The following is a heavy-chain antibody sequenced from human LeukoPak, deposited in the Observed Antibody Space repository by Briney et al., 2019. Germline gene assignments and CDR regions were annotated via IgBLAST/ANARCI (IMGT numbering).Heavy chain of an antibody. CDR1: GYTFTGYY. J-gene: IGHJ5*02. CDR3: ARSIAAAANWFDP. D-gene: IGHD6-13*01. Sequence: GASVKVSCKASGYTFTGYYMHWVRQAPGQGLEWMGWINPNSGGTNYAQKFQGRVTKTRDTSISTAYMELSRLRSDDTAVYYCARSIAAAANWFDPWGQGTLVTVSS. V-gene: IGHV1-2*02. CDR2: INPNSGGT.